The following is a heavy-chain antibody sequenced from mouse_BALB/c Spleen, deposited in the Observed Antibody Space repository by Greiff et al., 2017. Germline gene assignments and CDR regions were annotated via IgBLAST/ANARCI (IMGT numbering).Heavy chain of an antibody. CDR2: ISSGSSTI. CDR3: ARLDFDY. Sequence: DVKLVESGGGLVQPGGSRKLSCAASGFTFSSFGMHWVRQAPEKGLEWVAYISSGSSTIYYADTVKGRFTISRDNPKNTLFLQMTSLRSEDTAMYYCARLDFDYWGQGTTLTVSS. J-gene: IGHJ2*01. CDR1: GFTFSSFG. V-gene: IGHV5-17*02.